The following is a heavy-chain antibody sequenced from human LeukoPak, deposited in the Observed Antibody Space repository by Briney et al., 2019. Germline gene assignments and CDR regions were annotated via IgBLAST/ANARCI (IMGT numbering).Heavy chain of an antibody. CDR3: ARAKYYDSSGYYLGDAFDI. Sequence: GASVKVSCKASGYTFTSYYMHWVRQAPGQGLEWMGIIHPSGGSTSYAQKFQGRVTMTRDTSTSTVYMELSSLRSEDTAVYYCARAKYYDSSGYYLGDAFDIWGQGTMVTVSS. D-gene: IGHD3-22*01. CDR1: GYTFTSYY. V-gene: IGHV1-46*01. CDR2: IHPSGGST. J-gene: IGHJ3*02.